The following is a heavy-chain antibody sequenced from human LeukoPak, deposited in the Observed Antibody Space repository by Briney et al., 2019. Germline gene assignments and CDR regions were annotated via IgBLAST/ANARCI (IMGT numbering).Heavy chain of an antibody. J-gene: IGHJ4*02. CDR3: ARASHDYGDYSHFDY. D-gene: IGHD4-17*01. Sequence: SETLSLTCAVSGGSISSSYCWSGVRQPPGKGLWWVGEIYHSGSTNYNPSLKSRVTRAVDKSKNQFSLKLSSVTAADTAVYYCARASHDYGDYSHFDYWGQGTLVTVSS. CDR1: GGSISSSYC. V-gene: IGHV4-4*02. CDR2: IYHSGST.